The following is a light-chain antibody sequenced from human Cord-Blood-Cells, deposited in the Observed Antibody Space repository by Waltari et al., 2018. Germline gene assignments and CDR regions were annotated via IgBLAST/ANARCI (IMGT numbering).Light chain of an antibody. CDR1: QSISSY. CDR2: AAS. CDR3: QQSYSTPPWT. V-gene: IGKV1-39*01. Sequence: DIQMTQSPSSLSASVGDRVTITCRASQSISSYLNWYQQKPRKAPKLLIYAASSLQSGVPSRFSGSGSGTDFTRTISSLQPEDFATYYCQQSYSTPPWTFGQGTKVEIK. J-gene: IGKJ1*01.